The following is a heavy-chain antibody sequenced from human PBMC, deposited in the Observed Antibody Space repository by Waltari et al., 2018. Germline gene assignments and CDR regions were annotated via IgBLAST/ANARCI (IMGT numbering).Heavy chain of an antibody. V-gene: IGHV4-4*02. CDR1: GGSISSTYW. CDR3: ARGRGSNINTVRGVFDI. Sequence: QVQLQESGPGLVKPSGTRSLPCDVSGGSISSTYWWSWVRQPPGKGLEWIGEIYHTVNTNYKPSLKRRVTISLDKSKNQFSLKLTSVTAADTAVYFCARGRGSNINTVRGVFDIWGQGTTVIVSS. D-gene: IGHD3-10*01. J-gene: IGHJ3*02. CDR2: IYHTVNT.